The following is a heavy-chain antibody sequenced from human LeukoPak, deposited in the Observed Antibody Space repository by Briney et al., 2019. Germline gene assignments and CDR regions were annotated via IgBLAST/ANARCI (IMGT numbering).Heavy chain of an antibody. CDR2: IWYDGSNK. D-gene: IGHD1-1*01. CDR3: ARDPNWNPMGPFDY. CDR1: GFTFSSYG. Sequence: PGRSLRLSCAASGFTFSSYGMHWVRQALGKGLEWVAVIWYDGSNKYYADSVKGRFTISRDNSKNTLYLQMNSLRAEDTAVYYCARDPNWNPMGPFDYWGQGTLVTVSS. V-gene: IGHV3-33*01. J-gene: IGHJ4*02.